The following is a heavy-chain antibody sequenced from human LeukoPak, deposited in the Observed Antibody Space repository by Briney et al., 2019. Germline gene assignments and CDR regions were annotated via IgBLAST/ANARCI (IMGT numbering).Heavy chain of an antibody. CDR3: ARVHSGGDWFDP. Sequence: ASVKVSCKASGYTFTSYGISWVRQAPGQGLEWMGWISAYNGNTNYAQKLQGRVTMTTDTSTSTAYVELRSLRSDDTAVYYCARVHSGGDWFDPWGQGTLVTVSS. D-gene: IGHD3-10*01. J-gene: IGHJ5*02. CDR2: ISAYNGNT. CDR1: GYTFTSYG. V-gene: IGHV1-18*01.